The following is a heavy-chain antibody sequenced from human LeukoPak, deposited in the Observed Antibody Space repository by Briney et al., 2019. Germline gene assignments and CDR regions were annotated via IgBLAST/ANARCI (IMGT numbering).Heavy chain of an antibody. CDR2: IYYSGRT. D-gene: IGHD2-2*01. CDR3: ARQLRYCSSTSCYADKVDY. J-gene: IGHJ4*02. V-gene: IGHV4-39*01. Sequence: SETLSLTCLVSGGSISSSSYYWGWLRQPPGKGLEWIGSIYYSGRTNYNPSLKSGVTISVDTSKTQFSLRLSSVTAADTAVYYCARQLRYCSSTSCYADKVDYWGQGTLVTVSS. CDR1: GGSISSSSYY.